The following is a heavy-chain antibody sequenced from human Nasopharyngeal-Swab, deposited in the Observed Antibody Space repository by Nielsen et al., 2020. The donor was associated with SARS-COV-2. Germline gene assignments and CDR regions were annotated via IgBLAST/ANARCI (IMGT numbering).Heavy chain of an antibody. J-gene: IGHJ3*02. CDR2: INTNTGNP. V-gene: IGHV7-4-1*02. D-gene: IGHD3-22*01. Sequence: WVRQAPGQGLEWMGWINTNTGNPTYAQGFTGRFVFSLDTSVSTAYLQISSLKAEDTAVYYCTSHYDSSGYYYRFLGAFDIWGQGTMVTVSS. CDR3: TSHYDSSGYYYRFLGAFDI.